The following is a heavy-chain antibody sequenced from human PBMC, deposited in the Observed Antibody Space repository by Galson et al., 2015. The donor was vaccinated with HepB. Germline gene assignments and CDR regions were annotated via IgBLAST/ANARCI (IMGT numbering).Heavy chain of an antibody. Sequence: SVKVSCKASGYTSTSYGISWVRQAPGQGLEWMGWISAYNGNTNYAQKLQGRVTMTTDTSTSTAYMELRSLRSDDTAVYYCAREPPTVTTHYGMDVWGQGTTVTVSS. CDR2: ISAYNGNT. V-gene: IGHV1-18*04. D-gene: IGHD4-17*01. J-gene: IGHJ6*02. CDR1: GYTSTSYG. CDR3: AREPPTVTTHYGMDV.